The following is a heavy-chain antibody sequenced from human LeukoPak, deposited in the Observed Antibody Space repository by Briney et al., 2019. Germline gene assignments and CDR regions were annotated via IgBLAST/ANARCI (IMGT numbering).Heavy chain of an antibody. Sequence: ASVKVSCKASGGTFSSYAISWVRQAPGQGLEWMGGIIPIFGTANYAQKFQGRVTITADESTSTAYMELSSLRSEDTAVYYCARVAYCGGDCYSWSDPWGQGTLVTVSS. J-gene: IGHJ5*02. CDR3: ARVAYCGGDCYSWSDP. CDR1: GGTFSSYA. V-gene: IGHV1-69*01. D-gene: IGHD2-21*02. CDR2: IIPIFGTA.